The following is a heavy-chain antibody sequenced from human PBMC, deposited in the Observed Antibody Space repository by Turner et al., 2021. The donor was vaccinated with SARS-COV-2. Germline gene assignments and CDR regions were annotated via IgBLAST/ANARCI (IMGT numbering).Heavy chain of an antibody. Sequence: LQLQVSVSGLVKRSGPLSLTCAVSGGSLSCSSYSWGWIREPPGNGLGWIGSIYYSGSSYYNPSLKSVVSISVDTTKNQYNLKLRSVTTANTAVYYGAGDLVSATGYCCSGLDDWGQGTTVTVSS. D-gene: IGHD1-26*01. CDR3: AGDLVSATGYCCSGLDD. CDR2: IYYSGSS. J-gene: IGHJ6*02. V-gene: IGHV4-39*07. CDR1: GGSLSCSSYS.